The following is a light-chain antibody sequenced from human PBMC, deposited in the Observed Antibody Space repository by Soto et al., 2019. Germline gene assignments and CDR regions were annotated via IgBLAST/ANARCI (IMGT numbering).Light chain of an antibody. CDR1: QSVRGN. CDR2: GAS. CDR3: QQYHNWPFIP. Sequence: EIVMTQSPATLSVSPGERATLSCRASQSVRGNLAWYQQRPGQSPRLLIYGASSRATGIPARFSGSGSGTEFTLSISSLQSEDFAVYYCQQYHNWPFIPFGQGTRLEIK. V-gene: IGKV3-15*01. J-gene: IGKJ5*01.